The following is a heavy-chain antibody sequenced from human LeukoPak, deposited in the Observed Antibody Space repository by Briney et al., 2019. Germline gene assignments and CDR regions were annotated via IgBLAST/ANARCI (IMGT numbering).Heavy chain of an antibody. CDR2: ISAYNGNT. D-gene: IGHD2-2*01. Sequence: ASVKVSCKASGYTFTGYGISWVRQAPGQGLEWMGWISAYNGNTNYAQKLQGRVTMTTDTSTSTAYMELRSLRSDDTAVYYCARRPIYCSSTSCYLDYWGQGTLVTVSS. CDR3: ARRPIYCSSTSCYLDY. V-gene: IGHV1-18*01. CDR1: GYTFTGYG. J-gene: IGHJ4*02.